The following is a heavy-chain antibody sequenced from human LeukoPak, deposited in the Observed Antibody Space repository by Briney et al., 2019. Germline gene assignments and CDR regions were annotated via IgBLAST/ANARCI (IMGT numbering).Heavy chain of an antibody. CDR1: GFTFKAYT. D-gene: IGHD1-26*01. V-gene: IGHV3-21*01. Sequence: GGSLRLSCATSGFTFKAYTMNWVRQTPGKGLEWVSSISSTSRFIHYAGSVKGRFTISRDDDKNSLYLQMNSLRAEDTAVYYCARDGSYFGQYYFDYWGQGTLVTVSS. CDR3: ARDGSYFGQYYFDY. CDR2: ISSTSRFI. J-gene: IGHJ4*02.